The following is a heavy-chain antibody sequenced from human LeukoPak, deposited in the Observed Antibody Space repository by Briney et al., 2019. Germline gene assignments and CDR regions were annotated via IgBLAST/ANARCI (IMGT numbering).Heavy chain of an antibody. J-gene: IGHJ4*02. Sequence: PGGSLRLSCAASGFTFSSFGMPGVRQAPGKGLEWVAFIRDDGSNKHYADSVKGRFTISRDNSKNTLYVQMNSLRAEDTAVYYCARASGSGWPPPGFDYWGQGTLVTVSS. CDR3: ARASGSGWPPPGFDY. D-gene: IGHD6-19*01. V-gene: IGHV3-30*02. CDR2: IRDDGSNK. CDR1: GFTFSSFG.